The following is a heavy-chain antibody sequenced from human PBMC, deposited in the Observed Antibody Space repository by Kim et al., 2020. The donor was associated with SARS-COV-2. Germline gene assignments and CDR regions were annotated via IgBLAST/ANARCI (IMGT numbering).Heavy chain of an antibody. CDR2: INHSGST. CDR3: ARALYSSGWYVGY. D-gene: IGHD6-19*01. V-gene: IGHV4-34*01. Sequence: SETLSLTCAVYGGSFSGYYWSWIRQPPGKGLEWIGEINHSGSTNYNPSLKSRVTISVDTSKNQFSLKLSSVTAADTAVYYCARALYSSGWYVGYWGQGTL. CDR1: GGSFSGYY. J-gene: IGHJ4*02.